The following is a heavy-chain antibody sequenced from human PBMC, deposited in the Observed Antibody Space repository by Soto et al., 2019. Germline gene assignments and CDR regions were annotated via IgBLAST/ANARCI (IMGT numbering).Heavy chain of an antibody. J-gene: IGHJ3*02. CDR2: INPNSGGT. D-gene: IGHD5-12*01. CDR3: ASGGPVDIVATIPGDAFDI. Sequence: QVQLVQSGAEVKKPGASVKVSCKASGYTFTGYYMHWVRQAPGQGLEWMGWINPNSGGTNYAQKFQGWVTMTRDTSLSTAYMELSRLRSDDTAVYYCASGGPVDIVATIPGDAFDIWGQGTMVTVSS. V-gene: IGHV1-2*04. CDR1: GYTFTGYY.